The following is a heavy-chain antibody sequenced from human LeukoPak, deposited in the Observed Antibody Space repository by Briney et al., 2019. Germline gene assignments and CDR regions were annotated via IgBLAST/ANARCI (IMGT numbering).Heavy chain of an antibody. V-gene: IGHV1-2*02. CDR1: GYTFTGYY. J-gene: IGHJ3*02. CDR3: ARDNWNFPYDAFDI. CDR2: INPNSGGT. Sequence: ASVKVSCKASGYTFTGYYMHWVRQAPGQGLEWMGWINPNSGGTNYAQKFQGRVTMTRDTSISTAYMELSRLRSDDTALYYCARDNWNFPYDAFDIWGQGTMVTVSS. D-gene: IGHD1-1*01.